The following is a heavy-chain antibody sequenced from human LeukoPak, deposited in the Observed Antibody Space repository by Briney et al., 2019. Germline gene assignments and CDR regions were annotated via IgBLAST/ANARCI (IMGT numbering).Heavy chain of an antibody. CDR1: GFTFSSYS. J-gene: IGHJ5*02. V-gene: IGHV3-21*01. CDR3: ASTPYCSSASCYVWFDP. D-gene: IGHD2-2*01. Sequence: GGSLRLSCAASGFTFSSYSMNWVRQAPGKGLEWVSSISSSSSHMYYADSVKGRFTISRDNAKNSLYLQMNGLRAEDTAVYYCASTPYCSSASCYVWFDPWGQGTLVTVSS. CDR2: ISSSSSHM.